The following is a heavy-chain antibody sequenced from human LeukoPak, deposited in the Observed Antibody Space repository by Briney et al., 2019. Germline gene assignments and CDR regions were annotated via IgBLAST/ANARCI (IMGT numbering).Heavy chain of an antibody. Sequence: PGGSLRLSCAASGFTFSSYSMNWVRQAPGKGLEWVSYMSSSSSTIFYAVSVKGRFHISRDNAKNSLYLKKNSLRAEHTAVYYCEKDEMTTVTTVSFWWDYWGQGTLVTVSS. CDR3: EKDEMTTVTTVSFWWDY. V-gene: IGHV3-48*01. CDR2: MSSSSSTI. J-gene: IGHJ4*02. D-gene: IGHD4-11*01. CDR1: GFTFSSYS.